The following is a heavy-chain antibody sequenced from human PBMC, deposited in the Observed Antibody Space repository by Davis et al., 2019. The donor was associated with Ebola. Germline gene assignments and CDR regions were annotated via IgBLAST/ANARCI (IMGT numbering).Heavy chain of an antibody. CDR3: ARDNSGSYYGLSYSYYYDLDV. CDR1: GFTFDNYW. J-gene: IGHJ6*04. CDR2: IKQDGSEK. D-gene: IGHD1-26*01. Sequence: GGSLRLSCAASGFTFDNYWMSWVRQAPGKGLEWVANIKQDGSEKYYADSVKGRFTISRDNAKNSLYLQMNSLRAEDTAVYYCARDNSGSYYGLSYSYYYDLDVWGKGTTVTVSS. V-gene: IGHV3-7*01.